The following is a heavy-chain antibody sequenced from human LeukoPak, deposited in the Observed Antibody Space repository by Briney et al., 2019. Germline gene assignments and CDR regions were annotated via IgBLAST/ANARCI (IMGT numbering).Heavy chain of an antibody. CDR2: IKGDGSVT. CDR3: AREDWRYCGGDCFHNWFDP. CDR1: GFNFETYW. V-gene: IGHV3-7*01. J-gene: IGHJ5*02. D-gene: IGHD2-21*02. Sequence: GGSLRLSCVASGFNFETYWMTWVRQAPGKGLEWVGNIKGDGSVTYYVDSVKGRFTISRDNAKNSLYLQMNSLRAEDTAVYYCAREDWRYCGGDCFHNWFDPWGQGTLVTVSS.